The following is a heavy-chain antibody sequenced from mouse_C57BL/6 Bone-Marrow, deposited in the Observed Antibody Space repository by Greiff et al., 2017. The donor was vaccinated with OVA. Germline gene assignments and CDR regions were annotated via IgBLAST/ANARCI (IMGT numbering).Heavy chain of an antibody. Sequence: VQLQQPGAELVKPGASVKMSCKASGYTFTSYWITWVKQRPGQGLEWIGDIYPGSGSTNYNEKFKSKATLTVDTSSSTAYMQLSSLTSEDSAVYYCAREGDFITTVDYWGQGTTLTVSS. D-gene: IGHD1-1*01. CDR1: GYTFTSYW. V-gene: IGHV1-55*01. CDR2: IYPGSGST. CDR3: AREGDFITTVDY. J-gene: IGHJ2*01.